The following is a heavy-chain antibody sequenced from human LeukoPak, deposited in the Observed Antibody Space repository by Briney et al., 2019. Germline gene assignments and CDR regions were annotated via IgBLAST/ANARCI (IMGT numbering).Heavy chain of an antibody. V-gene: IGHV4-4*07. CDR1: GGSISGYY. CDR3: ARGRSSSGWSYYFDY. J-gene: IGHJ4*02. CDR2: IYTSGST. Sequence: SETLSLTRTVSGGSISGYYWSWIRQPAGKGLEWSGRIYTSGSTNYNPSLKSRVTIAVDKSKNQFSLKLSSVTAADTAVYYCARGRSSSGWSYYFDYWGQGTLVTVSS. D-gene: IGHD6-19*01.